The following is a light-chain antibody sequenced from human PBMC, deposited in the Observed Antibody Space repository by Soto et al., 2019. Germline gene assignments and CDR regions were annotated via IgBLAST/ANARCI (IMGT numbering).Light chain of an antibody. CDR1: QSVSSY. V-gene: IGKV3-11*01. J-gene: IGKJ4*01. CDR3: QQRSNWPST. CDR2: DAS. Sequence: EFVLTQSPATLSLSPGERAALSCRASQSVSSYLAWYQQKPGQAPRLLIYDASKRAPGIPARFTGSGSGTDFTLTISSLEPEDFAVYFCQQRSNWPSTFGGGTKVEI.